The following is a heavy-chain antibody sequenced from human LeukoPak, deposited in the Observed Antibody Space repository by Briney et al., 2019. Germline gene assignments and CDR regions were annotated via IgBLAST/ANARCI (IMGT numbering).Heavy chain of an antibody. V-gene: IGHV4-31*03. CDR2: IYYSGST. D-gene: IGHD3-22*01. CDR1: GGSISSGGYY. J-gene: IGHJ4*02. CDR3: AAYVDLRTLLDSSGYYSFDY. Sequence: PSQTLSLTCTVSGGSISSGGYYWSWIRQHPGKGLEWIGYIYYSGSTYYNPSLKSRVTISVDTSKNQFSLKLSSVTAADTAVYYCAAYVDLRTLLDSSGYYSFDYWGQGTLVTVSS.